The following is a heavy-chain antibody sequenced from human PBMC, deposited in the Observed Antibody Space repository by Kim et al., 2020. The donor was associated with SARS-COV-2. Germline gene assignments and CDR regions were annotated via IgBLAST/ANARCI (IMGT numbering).Heavy chain of an antibody. CDR3: ARVGSGGDRSHQYYFDY. D-gene: IGHD2-21*02. CDR2: ISAYNGNT. CDR1: GYTFTSYG. V-gene: IGHV1-18*01. J-gene: IGHJ4*02. Sequence: ASVKVSCKASGYTFTSYGISWVRQAPGQGLEWMGWISAYNGNTNYAQKLQGRVTMTTDTSTSTAYMELRSLRSDDTAVYYCARVGSGGDRSHQYYFDYWGQGTLVTVSS.